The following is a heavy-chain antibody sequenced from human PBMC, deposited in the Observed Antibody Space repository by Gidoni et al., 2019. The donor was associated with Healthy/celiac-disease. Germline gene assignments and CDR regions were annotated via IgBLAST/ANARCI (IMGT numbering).Heavy chain of an antibody. CDR3: THLRSGSYYTGSFDY. Sequence: EVQLVESGGGLVKPGGSLRLSCAASGFTFSNAWMSWVRQAPGKGLEWVGRIKSKTDGGTTDYAAPVKGRFTISRDDSKNTLYLQMNSLKTEDTAVYYCTHLRSGSYYTGSFDYWGQGTLVTVSS. V-gene: IGHV3-15*01. CDR2: IKSKTDGGTT. CDR1: GFTFSNAW. D-gene: IGHD3-10*01. J-gene: IGHJ4*02.